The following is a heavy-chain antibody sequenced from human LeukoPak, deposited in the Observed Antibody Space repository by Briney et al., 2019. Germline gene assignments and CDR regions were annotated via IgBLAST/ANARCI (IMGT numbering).Heavy chain of an antibody. CDR2: IYYSWST. Sequence: SETLSLTCTVSGGSISSYYWCWIRQPLGKGLEWIGYIYYSWSTNYNPSLKSRVTISVDTSKNQFSLKLSSVTAADTAVYYCARGRDYYDSSGYYYEGTIVDYWGQGTLVTVSS. D-gene: IGHD3-22*01. V-gene: IGHV4-59*01. J-gene: IGHJ4*02. CDR1: GGSISSYY. CDR3: ARGRDYYDSSGYYYEGTIVDY.